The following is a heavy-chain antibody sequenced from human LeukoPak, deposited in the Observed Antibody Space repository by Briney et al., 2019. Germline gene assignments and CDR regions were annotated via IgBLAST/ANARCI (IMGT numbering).Heavy chain of an antibody. CDR2: ISGSGGST. CDR3: AKEERICRPGVAGLDS. CDR1: GFTFGKYP. J-gene: IGHJ4*02. D-gene: IGHD6-19*01. Sequence: TGGSLRLSCAASGFTFGKYPMNWVRQATGKGLEWVSAISGSGGSTYYADSLKGRFTISRDNSKNTLFLQMKSLRAEDTAIYYCAKEERICRPGVAGLDSWGRGTLVTVSS. V-gene: IGHV3-23*01.